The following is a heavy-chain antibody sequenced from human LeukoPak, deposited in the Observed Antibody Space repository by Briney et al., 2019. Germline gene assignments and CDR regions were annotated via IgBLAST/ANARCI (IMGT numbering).Heavy chain of an antibody. CDR2: ISSNGGST. Sequence: GGSLRLSCSASGFTFGSYAMHWVRQAPGKGLEYVSAISSNGGSTYYADSVKGRFTISRDNSKNTLYLQMSSLRAEDTAVYYCARGEYYDFWSGYSPSGYWGQGTLVTVSS. CDR1: GFTFGSYA. J-gene: IGHJ4*02. D-gene: IGHD3-3*01. CDR3: ARGEYYDFWSGYSPSGY. V-gene: IGHV3-64D*09.